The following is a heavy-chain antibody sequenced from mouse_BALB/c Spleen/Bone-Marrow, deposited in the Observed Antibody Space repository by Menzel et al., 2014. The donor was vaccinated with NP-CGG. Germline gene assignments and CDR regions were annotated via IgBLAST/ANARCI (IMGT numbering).Heavy chain of an antibody. CDR2: IDPANGNT. V-gene: IGHV14-3*02. Sequence: EVQLQESGAELVEPGASVELSCTASGFNIKDTYMHWVKQRPEQGLEWIGRIDPANGNTKYDPKFQGKATITADTSSNTAYLQLSSLTSEDTAVYYCARNGNYGAWFAYWGQGTLVTVSA. CDR3: ARNGNYGAWFAY. J-gene: IGHJ3*01. D-gene: IGHD2-1*01. CDR1: GFNIKDTY.